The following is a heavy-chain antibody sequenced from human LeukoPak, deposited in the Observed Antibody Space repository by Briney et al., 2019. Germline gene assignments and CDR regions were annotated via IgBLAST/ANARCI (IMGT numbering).Heavy chain of an antibody. V-gene: IGHV1-2*02. D-gene: IGHD3-3*01. CDR2: INPNSGGT. Sequence: ASVKVSCKASGYTFTGYYMHWVRQAPGQGLEWMGWINPNSGGTNYAQKFQGRVTMTRDTSISTAYMELSRLRSDDTAVYYCARALRARQIFGVVISDYWGQGTLVTVSS. J-gene: IGHJ4*02. CDR1: GYTFTGYY. CDR3: ARALRARQIFGVVISDY.